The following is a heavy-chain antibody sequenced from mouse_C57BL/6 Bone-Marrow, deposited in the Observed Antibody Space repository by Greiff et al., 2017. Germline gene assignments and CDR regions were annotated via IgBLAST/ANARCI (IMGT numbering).Heavy chain of an antibody. J-gene: IGHJ2*01. Sequence: EVQLQESGGVLVKPGGSLKLSCAASGFTFSSYAMSWVRQTPEKRLEWVATISDGGSYTYYPDNVKGRFTLSRDKRKNNLYLQMSHLKSEDTAMYYCAREKLDYDEGYFDYWGQGTTLTVSS. D-gene: IGHD2-4*01. CDR1: GFTFSSYA. CDR2: ISDGGSYT. CDR3: AREKLDYDEGYFDY. V-gene: IGHV5-4*01.